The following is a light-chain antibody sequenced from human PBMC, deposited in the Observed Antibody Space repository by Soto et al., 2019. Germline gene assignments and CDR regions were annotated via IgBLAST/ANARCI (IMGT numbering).Light chain of an antibody. J-gene: IGKJ5*01. CDR3: HQYADSPTIT. CDR1: QSVSNRY. V-gene: IGKV3-20*01. Sequence: EIVLTQSPGTLALSPGERATLSCRASQSVSNRYLAWYQQKPGQAPRLLISGASSRAPAIPDRFSGSGSGTDFTLTISRLEPVDVAIDYCHQYADSPTITRGPGTRLEIK. CDR2: GAS.